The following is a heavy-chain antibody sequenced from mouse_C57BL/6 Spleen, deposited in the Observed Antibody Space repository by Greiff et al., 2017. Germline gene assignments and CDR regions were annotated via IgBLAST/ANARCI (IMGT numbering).Heavy chain of an antibody. CDR1: GYSITSDY. CDR3: ARGGMAYYGSSRTGYFDV. J-gene: IGHJ1*03. Sequence: VQLKESGPGLAKPSQTLSLTCSVTGYSITSDYWNWIRKFPGNKLEYMGYISYSGSTYYNPSPKSRISITRDTSKNQYYLQLNSVTTEDTATYYCARGGMAYYGSSRTGYFDVWGTGTTVTVSS. V-gene: IGHV3-8*01. D-gene: IGHD1-1*01. CDR2: ISYSGST.